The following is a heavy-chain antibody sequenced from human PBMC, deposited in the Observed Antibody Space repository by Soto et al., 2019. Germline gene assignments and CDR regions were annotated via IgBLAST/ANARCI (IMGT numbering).Heavy chain of an antibody. CDR3: ARVRPLALGDY. J-gene: IGHJ4*02. CDR2: ISAYNGNT. Sequence: QVQLVQSVAEVMKPGASVKVSCKASGYTFTSYGISWVRQAPGQGLEWMGWISAYNGNTNYAQKLQGRVTMATDTSTIIAYMQLRSLRSDVTAVYLCARVRPLALGDYWGQGTLVSVTS. V-gene: IGHV1-18*01. CDR1: GYTFTSYG.